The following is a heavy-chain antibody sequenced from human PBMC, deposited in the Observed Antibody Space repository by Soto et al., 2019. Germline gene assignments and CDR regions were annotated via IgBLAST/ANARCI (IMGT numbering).Heavy chain of an antibody. Sequence: SVKVSCKASGGTFSSYAISWVRQAPGQGLEWMGGIIPIFGTANYAQKFQGRVTITAAKSTSTAYMELSSLRSEATAVYYCARGGWMADLHCSSTSCYTRGNRFDPWGQGTLVTVSS. J-gene: IGHJ5*02. CDR3: ARGGWMADLHCSSTSCYTRGNRFDP. D-gene: IGHD2-2*02. V-gene: IGHV1-69*06. CDR2: IIPIFGTA. CDR1: GGTFSSYA.